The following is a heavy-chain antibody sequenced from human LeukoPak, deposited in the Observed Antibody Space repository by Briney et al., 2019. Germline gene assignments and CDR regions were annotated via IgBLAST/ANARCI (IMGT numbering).Heavy chain of an antibody. CDR3: ARDAVATRIGAFDI. V-gene: IGHV4-59*01. Sequence: SETLSLTCTASGGSINSYYWNWIRQPPGKGLEWIGCIYDSGSTKYNPSLKSRVTISVDTSKNQLSLKMSSVTAADTAVYYCARDAVATRIGAFDIWGQGTMVTVSS. D-gene: IGHD5-12*01. CDR2: IYDSGST. CDR1: GGSINSYY. J-gene: IGHJ3*02.